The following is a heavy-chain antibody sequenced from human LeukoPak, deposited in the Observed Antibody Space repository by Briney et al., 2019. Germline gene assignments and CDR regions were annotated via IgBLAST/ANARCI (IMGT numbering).Heavy chain of an antibody. D-gene: IGHD6-25*01. J-gene: IGHJ3*02. V-gene: IGHV2-70*11. CDR1: GFSLSTSGMC. CDR2: IDWDDDK. CDR3: ARIPHAAVSDAFDI. Sequence: ESGPTLVNPTQTLTLTCTFSGFSLSTSGMCVSWIRQPPGKALEWLARIDWDDDKYYSTSLKTRLTISKGTSKNQVVLTMTNMDPVDTATYYCARIPHAAVSDAFDIWGQGTMVTVSS.